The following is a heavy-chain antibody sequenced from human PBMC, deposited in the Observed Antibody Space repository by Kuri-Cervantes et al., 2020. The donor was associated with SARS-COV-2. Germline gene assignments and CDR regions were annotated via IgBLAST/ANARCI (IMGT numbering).Heavy chain of an antibody. D-gene: IGHD2-21*01. CDR3: ARDLIGLAYCGGDCSWEYFDY. J-gene: IGHJ4*02. CDR1: GGSISSSSYY. V-gene: IGHV4-39*07. CDR2: IYYSGST. Sequence: SETLSLTCTVSGGSISSSSYYWGWIRQPPGKGLEWIGSIYYSGSTNYKPSLKSRVTISVDTSKNQFSLKLSSVTAEDTAVYYCARDLIGLAYCGGDCSWEYFDYWGQGTLVTVSS.